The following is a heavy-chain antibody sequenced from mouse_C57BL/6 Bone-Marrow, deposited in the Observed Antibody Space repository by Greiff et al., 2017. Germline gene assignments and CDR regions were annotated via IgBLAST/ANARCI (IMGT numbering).Heavy chain of an antibody. CDR1: GYTFTSYG. Sequence: QVQLKESGAELARPGASVKLSCKASGYTFTSYGISWVKQRTGQGLEWIGEIYPRSGNTYYNEKFKGKATLTADKSSSTAYMELRSLTSEDSAVYFGASPPSTVGMDYWGQGTSVTVSS. J-gene: IGHJ4*01. V-gene: IGHV1-81*01. D-gene: IGHD1-1*01. CDR3: ASPPSTVGMDY. CDR2: IYPRSGNT.